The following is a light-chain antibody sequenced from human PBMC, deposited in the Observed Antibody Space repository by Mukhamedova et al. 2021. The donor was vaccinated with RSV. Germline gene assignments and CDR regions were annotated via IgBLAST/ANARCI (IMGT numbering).Light chain of an antibody. J-gene: IGKJ5*01. CDR3: QQYHSLPIT. Sequence: WYQRRVHGKAPELLIYDASNLKIGVPLRFSGAGSGTDFTFTISSLQPEDIATYYCQQYHSLPITFGQGTRLEIK. CDR2: DAS. V-gene: IGKV1-33*01.